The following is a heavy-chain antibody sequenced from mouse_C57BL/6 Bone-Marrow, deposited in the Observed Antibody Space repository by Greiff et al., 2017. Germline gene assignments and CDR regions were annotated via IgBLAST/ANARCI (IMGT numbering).Heavy chain of an antibody. Sequence: EVQLVESGGDLVKPGGSLKLSCAASGFTFSSYGMSWVRQTPDKRLEWVATISSGGSYTYYPDSVKGRFTISRDNAEDTLYLQMSSLKSEDTAMYYCARDKAARIAYWGQGTLVTVSA. J-gene: IGHJ3*01. CDR2: ISSGGSYT. V-gene: IGHV5-6*01. CDR1: GFTFSSYG. CDR3: ARDKAARIAY. D-gene: IGHD3-1*01.